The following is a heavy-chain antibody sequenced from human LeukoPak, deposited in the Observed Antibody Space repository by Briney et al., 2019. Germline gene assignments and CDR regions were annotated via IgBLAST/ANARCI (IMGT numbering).Heavy chain of an antibody. CDR2: ISYDGSNK. Sequence: GGSLRLSCAASGFTFSSYGMHGVRQAPGKGLEWVAVISYDGSNKYYADSVKGRFTIPRDNSKNTLYLQMNSLRAEDTAVYYCAKLRYCSGGSCSHLTWGQGTLVTVSS. V-gene: IGHV3-30*18. CDR1: GFTFSSYG. J-gene: IGHJ5*02. D-gene: IGHD2-15*01. CDR3: AKLRYCSGGSCSHLT.